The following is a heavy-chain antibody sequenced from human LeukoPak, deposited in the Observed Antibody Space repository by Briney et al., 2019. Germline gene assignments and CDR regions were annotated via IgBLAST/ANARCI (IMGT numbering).Heavy chain of an antibody. D-gene: IGHD3-3*01. CDR2: INGGGSPI. Sequence: GGSLRLSCAASGFTFSRDSMNWVRQAPGKGLEWVSYINGGGSPIYYADSVRGRFTISRDNAKNSLYLQMNSLRAEDTAVYYCESQRIGATDYWGQGTLVTVSS. J-gene: IGHJ4*02. CDR3: ESQRIGATDY. CDR1: GFTFSRDS. V-gene: IGHV3-48*01.